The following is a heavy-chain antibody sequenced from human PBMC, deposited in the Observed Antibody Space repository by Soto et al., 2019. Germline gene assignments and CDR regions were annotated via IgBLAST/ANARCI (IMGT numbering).Heavy chain of an antibody. J-gene: IGHJ6*02. D-gene: IGHD6-13*01. V-gene: IGHV3-23*01. CDR2: ISGSGGST. CDR3: AKDLRDSSSWYSAYYDGMDV. CDR1: GFTFSSYA. Sequence: GGSLRLSCAASGFTFSSYAMSWVRQAPGKGLEWVSAISGSGGSTYYAYSVKGRFTISRDNSKNTLYLQMNSLRAEDTAVYYCAKDLRDSSSWYSAYYDGMDVWGQGTTVTVSS.